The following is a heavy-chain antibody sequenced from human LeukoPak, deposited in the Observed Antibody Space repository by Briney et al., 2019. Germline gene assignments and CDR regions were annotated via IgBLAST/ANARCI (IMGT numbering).Heavy chain of an antibody. D-gene: IGHD3-10*01. V-gene: IGHV1-69*06. CDR2: IIPIFGTA. J-gene: IGHJ6*03. Sequence: ASVKVSCKASGGTFSSYAISWVRQAPGQGLEWMGGIIPIFGTANYAQKFQGRVTITADKSTSTAYMELSSLRSEDTAVYYCARVQYYYGSGKYYYYVDVWGKGTTVTVSS. CDR1: GGTFSSYA. CDR3: ARVQYYYGSGKYYYYVDV.